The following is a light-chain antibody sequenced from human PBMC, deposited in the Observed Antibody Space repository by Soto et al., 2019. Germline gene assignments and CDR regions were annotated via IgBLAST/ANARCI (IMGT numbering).Light chain of an antibody. V-gene: IGKV1-33*01. CDR3: QHYDHLPIT. CDR1: QGIRND. CDR2: AAS. Sequence: IQMTQSPSSLSASVGERFTITCRASQGIRNDLGWYQQEPGKAPKLLIYAASSLETGVPSRFSGSGSGTDFTFTISSLQPEDIATYYCQHYDHLPITFGQGTRLEIK. J-gene: IGKJ5*01.